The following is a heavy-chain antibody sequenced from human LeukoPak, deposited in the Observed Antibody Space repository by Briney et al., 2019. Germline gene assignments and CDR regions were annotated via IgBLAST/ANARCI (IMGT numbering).Heavy chain of an antibody. V-gene: IGHV4-38-2*01. CDR2: IYHSGST. CDR3: ARGAQGILGARAVDY. CDR1: GYSINSAYY. J-gene: IGHJ4*02. D-gene: IGHD2-8*02. Sequence: SETLSLTCAVSGYSINSAYYWGWIRQPPGKGLEWIGSIYHSGSTYYNPSLKSRVTISVDTSKNQFSLKLSSVTAADTAVYYCARGAQGILGARAVDYWGQGTLVTVSS.